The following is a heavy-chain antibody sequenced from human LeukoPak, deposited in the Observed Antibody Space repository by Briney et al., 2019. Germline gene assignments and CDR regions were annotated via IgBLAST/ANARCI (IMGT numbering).Heavy chain of an antibody. Sequence: SQTLSLTCTVSGGSISSGGYYWSWIRQPPGKGLEWIGYIYHSGSTYYNPSLKSRVTISVDTSKNQFSLKLSSVTAADTAVYYCARDIYSSSLFDYWGQGTLVTVSS. V-gene: IGHV4-30-2*01. CDR2: IYHSGST. J-gene: IGHJ4*02. D-gene: IGHD6-6*01. CDR1: GGSISSGGYY. CDR3: ARDIYSSSLFDY.